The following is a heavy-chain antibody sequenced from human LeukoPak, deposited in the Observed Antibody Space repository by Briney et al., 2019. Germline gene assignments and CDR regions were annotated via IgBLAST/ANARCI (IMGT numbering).Heavy chain of an antibody. Sequence: ASVRVSCKASGYSFTSYDIDWVQQAPGQGLEWMGWVNPESGNTGYTQKFQGRVTMTWNTSISTASMELSSLRSDDTAIYYCAREGYCSGGSCHYYFDYWGQGTLLSVSS. J-gene: IGHJ4*02. V-gene: IGHV1-8*01. D-gene: IGHD2-15*01. CDR3: AREGYCSGGSCHYYFDY. CDR1: GYSFTSYD. CDR2: VNPESGNT.